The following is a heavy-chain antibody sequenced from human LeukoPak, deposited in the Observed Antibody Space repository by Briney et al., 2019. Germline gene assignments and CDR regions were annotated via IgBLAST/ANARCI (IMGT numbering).Heavy chain of an antibody. D-gene: IGHD6-25*01. Sequence: GGSLRLSCAASGFTFGDYAMHWVRQAPGKGLEWVALISGDGGSTYYADSVKGRLTISRDNSKNSLYLQMNSLRTEDTAFYYCAKDVGYSSGADSDYWGQGTLVTVSS. V-gene: IGHV3-43*02. J-gene: IGHJ4*02. CDR1: GFTFGDYA. CDR3: AKDVGYSSGADSDY. CDR2: ISGDGGST.